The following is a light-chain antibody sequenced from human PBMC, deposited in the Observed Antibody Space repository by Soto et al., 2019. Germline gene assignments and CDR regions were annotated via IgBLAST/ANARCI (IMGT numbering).Light chain of an antibody. CDR1: RSVDTD. CDR2: ATS. CDR3: HQYYNRPPWT. J-gene: IGKJ1*01. Sequence: EIMMTHSPATLSVSPCDSATLSCRASRSVDTDLAWYQQKPGQAPRLLVFATSARATGVPDRFRGSRSGTDFTLTISSLQPEDSATYYCHQYYNRPPWTFGQGTKVDIK. V-gene: IGKV3-15*01.